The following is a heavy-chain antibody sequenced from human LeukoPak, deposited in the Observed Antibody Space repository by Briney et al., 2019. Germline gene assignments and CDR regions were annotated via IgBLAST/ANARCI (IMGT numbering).Heavy chain of an antibody. CDR3: AKDLSPPSGFSYGLDY. Sequence: GRSLRLSCAASGFTFSSYGMHWVRQAPGKGLEWVAVISYDGSNKYYADSVKGRFTISRDNSKNTLYLQMNSLRAEDTAVYYCAKDLSPPSGFSYGLDYWGQGTLVTVSS. V-gene: IGHV3-30*18. CDR2: ISYDGSNK. J-gene: IGHJ4*02. D-gene: IGHD5-18*01. CDR1: GFTFSSYG.